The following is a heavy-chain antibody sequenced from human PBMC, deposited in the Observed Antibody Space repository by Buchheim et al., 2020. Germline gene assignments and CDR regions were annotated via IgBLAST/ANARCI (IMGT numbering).Heavy chain of an antibody. D-gene: IGHD6-13*01. CDR3: TRDGQQPLDYYFDS. Sequence: EVQLEESGGGLVKPGGSLRLSCAASGFTFSTSWMSWVRQAPGKGLDWVASINQFGSQIHYGDSVKGRFTISRDNAKNSLYLQMNSLRAEDTAVYYCTRDGQQPLDYYFDSWGQGTL. J-gene: IGHJ4*02. V-gene: IGHV3-7*01. CDR2: INQFGSQI. CDR1: GFTFSTSW.